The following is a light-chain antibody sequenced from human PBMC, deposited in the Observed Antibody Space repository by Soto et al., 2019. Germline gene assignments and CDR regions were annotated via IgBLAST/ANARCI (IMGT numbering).Light chain of an antibody. Sequence: AIRMTQSPSSLSASTGDRVTITCRASQGISSYLAWYQQKPGKAPKLLIYAASTLQSGVPSGFSGSGSGPDVTLTVCCPQYEDFATCYCQHYYSYPAYTVGQVTKLEIK. CDR3: QHYYSYPAYT. CDR1: QGISSY. J-gene: IGKJ2*01. V-gene: IGKV1-8*01. CDR2: AAS.